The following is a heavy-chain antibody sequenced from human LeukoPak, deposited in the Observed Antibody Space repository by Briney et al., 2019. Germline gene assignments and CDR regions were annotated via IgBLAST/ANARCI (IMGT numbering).Heavy chain of an antibody. CDR2: INHSGST. D-gene: IGHD3-16*01. V-gene: IGHV4-34*01. J-gene: IGHJ6*03. Sequence: SETLSLTCAVYGGSFSGYYWSWIRQPPGKGLEWIGEINHSGSTNYNPSLKSRVTISVDTSKNQFSLELSSVTAADTAVYYCARGRRWGYYYYYMDVWGKGTTVTVSS. CDR1: GGSFSGYY. CDR3: ARGRRWGYYYYYMDV.